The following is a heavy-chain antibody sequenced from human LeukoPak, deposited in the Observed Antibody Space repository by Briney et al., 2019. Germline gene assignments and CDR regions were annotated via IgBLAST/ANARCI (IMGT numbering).Heavy chain of an antibody. CDR1: GGTFSIYA. CDR3: ARGGYDYVWGTYH. Sequence: VASVKVSCKASGGTFSIYAISWVRQAPGQGLEWMGGIIPIFGTANYAQKFQGRVTITADESTSTAYMELSSLRSEDTAVYYCARGGYDYVWGTYHWGQGTLVTVSS. D-gene: IGHD3-16*01. V-gene: IGHV1-69*13. J-gene: IGHJ4*02. CDR2: IIPIFGTA.